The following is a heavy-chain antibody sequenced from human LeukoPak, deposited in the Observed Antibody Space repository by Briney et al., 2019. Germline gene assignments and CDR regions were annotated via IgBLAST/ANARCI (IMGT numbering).Heavy chain of an antibody. CDR3: ARNLIQPDYYDSSGYYNFDY. CDR2: IYYGGRT. CDR1: GGSINSYY. Sequence: NPSETLSLTCTVSGGSINSYYWTWIRQPPGKGLEWIGYIYYGGRTNYNPSLKSRVTISVDKSKNQFSLKLSSVTAADTAVYYCARNLIQPDYYDSSGYYNFDYWGQGTLVTVSS. V-gene: IGHV4-59*12. D-gene: IGHD3-22*01. J-gene: IGHJ4*02.